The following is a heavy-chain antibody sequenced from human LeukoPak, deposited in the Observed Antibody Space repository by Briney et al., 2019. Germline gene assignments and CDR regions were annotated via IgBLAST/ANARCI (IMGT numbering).Heavy chain of an antibody. CDR1: GGSISTYY. Sequence: NTSETLSLTCTVSGGSISTYYWSWNRQPPGKGLEWIGYNDYSGSTNYNPSLKSRVTISVDTSKNQFSLKLSSVTAADTAVYYCARWVTASSIDYWGQGTLVTVSS. CDR3: ARWVTASSIDY. J-gene: IGHJ4*02. V-gene: IGHV4-59*08. D-gene: IGHD6-6*01. CDR2: NDYSGST.